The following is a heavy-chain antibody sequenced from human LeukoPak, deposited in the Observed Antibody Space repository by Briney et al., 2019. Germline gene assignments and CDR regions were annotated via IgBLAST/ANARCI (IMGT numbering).Heavy chain of an antibody. CDR3: ARGRPNLRYYDSSGYYHY. CDR1: GGSFSGYY. CDR2: INHSGST. D-gene: IGHD3-22*01. J-gene: IGHJ4*02. Sequence: ETLSLTCAVYGGSFSGYYWSWIRQPPGKGLEWIGEINHSGSTNYNPSLKSRVTISVDTPKNQFSLKLSSVTAADTAVYYCARGRPNLRYYDSSGYYHYWGQGTLVTVSS. V-gene: IGHV4-34*01.